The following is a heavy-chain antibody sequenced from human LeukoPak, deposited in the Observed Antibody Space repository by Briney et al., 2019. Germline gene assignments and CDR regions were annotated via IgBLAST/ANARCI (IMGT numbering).Heavy chain of an antibody. Sequence: GGSLRLSCAASGFTFSSYSMNWVRQAPGKGLGWVSSISSSSSYIYYADSVKGRFTISRDNAKNSLYLQMNSLRAEDTAVYYCARESGCGGSRYQVRYYYYYMDVWGKGTTVTVSS. V-gene: IGHV3-21*01. J-gene: IGHJ6*03. D-gene: IGHD2-15*01. CDR1: GFTFSSYS. CDR3: ARESGCGGSRYQVRYYYYYMDV. CDR2: ISSSSSYI.